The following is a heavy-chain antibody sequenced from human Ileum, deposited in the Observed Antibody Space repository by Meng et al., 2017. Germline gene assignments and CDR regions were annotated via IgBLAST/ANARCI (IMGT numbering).Heavy chain of an antibody. V-gene: IGHV4-61*08. CDR3: ARDHWGSLDY. J-gene: IGHJ4*02. CDR1: GGSVSTSDYQ. D-gene: IGHD7-27*01. Sequence: QVQLQESGPGLVGPSETPSFTCTVYGGSVSTSDYQWGWIRQPPGKGLEWIGYAGTNYNPSLKSRVTISVDTSKRQFSLKLTSVTAADTAVYYCARDHWGSLDYWGQGILVTVSS. CDR2: AGT.